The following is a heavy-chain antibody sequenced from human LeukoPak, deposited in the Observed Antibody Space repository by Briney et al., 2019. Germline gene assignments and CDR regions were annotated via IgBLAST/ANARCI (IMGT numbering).Heavy chain of an antibody. CDR3: ARGITMIVDGFDY. V-gene: IGHV3-30*04. Sequence: GGSLRLSCAASGFTFSSYALHWVRQAPGKGLEWVAVISYDGSNKYYADSVKGRFTISRDNSKNTLYLQMNSLRAEDTAVYYCARGITMIVDGFDYWGQGTLVTVSS. CDR2: ISYDGSNK. J-gene: IGHJ4*02. CDR1: GFTFSSYA. D-gene: IGHD3-22*01.